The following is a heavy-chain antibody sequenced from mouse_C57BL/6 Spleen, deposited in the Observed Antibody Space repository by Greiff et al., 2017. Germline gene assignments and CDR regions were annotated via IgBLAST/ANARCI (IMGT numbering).Heavy chain of an antibody. Sequence: EVQLQQSGAELVRPGASVKLSCTASGFNIKDDYMHWVKQRPEQGLEWIGWIDPENGDTEYASKFQGKATITADTSSNTAYLQLSSLTSEDTAVYYCTTRGAYYYGSSQAWVAYWGQGTLVTVSA. CDR3: TTRGAYYYGSSQAWVAY. D-gene: IGHD1-1*01. V-gene: IGHV14-4*01. CDR2: IDPENGDT. J-gene: IGHJ3*01. CDR1: GFNIKDDY.